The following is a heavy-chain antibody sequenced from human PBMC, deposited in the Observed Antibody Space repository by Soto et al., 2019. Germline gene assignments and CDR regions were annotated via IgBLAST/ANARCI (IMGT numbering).Heavy chain of an antibody. Sequence: ASETLSITCTVSGGSIIGQNWSWIRQTPGKGLEKIGYRYNTQSTVYNPSFKSRFTLSVDTSKNQFSLKLNSVTAADTAVYYCARDLWGYCGTDCYPLDVWGQGTTVT. J-gene: IGHJ6*02. CDR3: ARDLWGYCGTDCYPLDV. D-gene: IGHD2-21*02. CDR2: RYNTQST. V-gene: IGHV4-59*11. CDR1: GGSIIGQN.